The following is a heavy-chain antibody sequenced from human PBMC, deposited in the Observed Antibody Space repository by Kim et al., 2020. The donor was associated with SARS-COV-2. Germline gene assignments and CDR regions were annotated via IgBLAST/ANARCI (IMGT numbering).Heavy chain of an antibody. CDR3: ARECNSISCPGD. CDR2: INHSGST. J-gene: IGHJ4*02. D-gene: IGHD2-2*01. V-gene: IGHV4-34*01. CDR1: GGSFSGYF. Sequence: SETLSLTCAVYGGSFSGYFWSWIRQPPGKGLEWIGEINHSGSTIYNSSLKSRVIISVDTSKNQFSLKLSSVTAADTAVYYCARECNSISCPGDWGQGTLVTVSS.